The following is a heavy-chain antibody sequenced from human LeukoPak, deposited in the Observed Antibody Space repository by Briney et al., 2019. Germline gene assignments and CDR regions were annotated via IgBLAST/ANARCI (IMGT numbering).Heavy chain of an antibody. V-gene: IGHV3-23*01. CDR3: ARGGYGDYVGAFDI. D-gene: IGHD4-17*01. Sequence: GGSLRLSCAASGFTISSYGMSWVRQAPGKGLEWVSATSGSGGSTYYADSVKGRFTISRDNSKNTLYLQMNSLRAEDTAVYYCARGGYGDYVGAFDIWGQGTMVTVSS. CDR1: GFTISSYG. J-gene: IGHJ3*02. CDR2: TSGSGGST.